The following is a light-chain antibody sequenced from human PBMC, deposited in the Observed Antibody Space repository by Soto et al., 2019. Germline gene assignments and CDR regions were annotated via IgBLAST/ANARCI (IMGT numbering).Light chain of an antibody. CDR3: MQGAHWPWT. CDR1: QDIKNY. V-gene: IGKV1-33*01. CDR2: DAS. Sequence: DIQMTQSPSSLSASVGDRVTITCQASQDIKNYLNWYQQKSGKAPKLLIYDASDLETGVPSRFSGSGSGTDFTLKISRVEAEDVGVYYCMQGAHWPWTFGQRTKVDNK. J-gene: IGKJ1*01.